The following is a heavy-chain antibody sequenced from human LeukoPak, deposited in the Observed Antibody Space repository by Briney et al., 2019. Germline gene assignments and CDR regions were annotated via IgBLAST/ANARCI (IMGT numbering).Heavy chain of an antibody. J-gene: IGHJ4*02. D-gene: IGHD6-6*01. Sequence: GRSLRLSCAASGFTFSSYGMHWVRQAPGKGLEWVAVIWYDGSNKYYADSVKGRFTISRDISKNTLYLQMNSLRAEDTAVYYCARDHMSGAAQDIDYWGQGTLVTVS. CDR2: IWYDGSNK. V-gene: IGHV3-33*01. CDR1: GFTFSSYG. CDR3: ARDHMSGAAQDIDY.